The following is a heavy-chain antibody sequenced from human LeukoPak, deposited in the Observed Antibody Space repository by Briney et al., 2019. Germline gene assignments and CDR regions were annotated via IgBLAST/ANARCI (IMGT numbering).Heavy chain of an antibody. V-gene: IGHV4-39*07. CDR1: GGAISSSDYY. CDR3: ARDGYLAVDY. CDR2: VYHSGST. J-gene: IGHJ4*02. D-gene: IGHD2-2*03. Sequence: TSETLSLTCTVSGGAISSSDYYWGWVRQPPGKGLEWIGSVYHSGSTYYNPSLKSRVTISVDTSKNQFSLKLSSVTAADTAVYYCARDGYLAVDYWGQGTLVTVSS.